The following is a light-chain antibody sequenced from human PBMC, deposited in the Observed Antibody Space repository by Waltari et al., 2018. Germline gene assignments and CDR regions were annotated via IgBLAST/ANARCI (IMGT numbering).Light chain of an antibody. Sequence: QSALTQPASMSGSPGQSITISCTGTSTDLGTYNVVSWYQHHPGKAPKLIIYEVRKRPSGISDRFSGSMSGSTASRTISRLQAEDEAEYYCCSFAGNSYVFGTGTKVTVL. V-gene: IGLV2-23*02. CDR1: STDLGTYNV. CDR2: EVR. J-gene: IGLJ1*01. CDR3: CSFAGNSYV.